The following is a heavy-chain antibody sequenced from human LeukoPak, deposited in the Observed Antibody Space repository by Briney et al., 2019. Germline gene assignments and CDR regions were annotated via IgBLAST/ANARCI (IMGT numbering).Heavy chain of an antibody. CDR2: TYYRSQWYN. CDR1: GDNVSSNSAA. V-gene: IGHV6-1*01. CDR3: ARELGGFDH. J-gene: IGHJ4*02. D-gene: IGHD3-16*01. Sequence: SQTLSLTCAISGDNVSSNSAAWNWIRQSPSRGLERLGRTYYRSQWYNEYGVSVKSRLTISADTSKNQFSLQLNSVTPEDTAAYYCARELGGFDHWGQGTLVTVSS.